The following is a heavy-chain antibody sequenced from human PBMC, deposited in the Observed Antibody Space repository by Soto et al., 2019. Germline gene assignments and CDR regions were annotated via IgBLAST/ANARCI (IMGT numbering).Heavy chain of an antibody. V-gene: IGHV3-7*01. Sequence: GGSLRLSCAASGFTFSSYWMSWVRQAPGKGLEWVANIKQDGSEKYYVDSVKGRFTISRDNAKNSLYLQMNSLRAEDTAVYYCARDYYDILTGFLGAFDIWGQGTMVTVSS. D-gene: IGHD3-9*01. J-gene: IGHJ3*02. CDR2: IKQDGSEK. CDR1: GFTFSSYW. CDR3: ARDYYDILTGFLGAFDI.